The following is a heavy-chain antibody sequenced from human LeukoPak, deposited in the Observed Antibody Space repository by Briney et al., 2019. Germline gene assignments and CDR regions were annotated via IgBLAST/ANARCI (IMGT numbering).Heavy chain of an antibody. CDR3: VRSWDERLNFDY. D-gene: IGHD1-26*01. CDR1: GFTFSSYE. CDR2: VHSGGST. V-gene: IGHV3-66*02. Sequence: PGGSLRLSXAASGFTFSSYEMNWVRQAPGKGVEWVSVVHSGGSTYYADSVKGRFTISRDSSKNTVNLQMNDLRAEDTAVYYCVRSWDERLNFDYWGQGILVTVSS. J-gene: IGHJ4*02.